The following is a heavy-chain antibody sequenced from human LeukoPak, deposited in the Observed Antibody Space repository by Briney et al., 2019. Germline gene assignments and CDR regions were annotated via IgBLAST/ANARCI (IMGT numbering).Heavy chain of an antibody. Sequence: SETLSLTCTISGGSLTGSGYYCAWIRQSPGKGLEWIGSIYYTGASYYNSSLKSRVTMDVEMSKSQFSLKVTSVTAADTAVYYCATQRGRGVVPRYAFDTWGQGTMVTVSS. D-gene: IGHD2-21*01. J-gene: IGHJ3*02. CDR1: GGSLTGSGYY. V-gene: IGHV4-39*01. CDR2: IYYTGAS. CDR3: ATQRGRGVVPRYAFDT.